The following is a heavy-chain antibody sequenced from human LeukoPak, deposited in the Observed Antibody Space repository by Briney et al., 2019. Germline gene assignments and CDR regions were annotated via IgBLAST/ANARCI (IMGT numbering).Heavy chain of an antibody. V-gene: IGHV3-30*03. CDR1: GFTFSSYG. CDR2: ISYDGSNK. D-gene: IGHD2-2*01. CDR3: ARDPVHISQLTQKGGNWFDP. Sequence: GRSLRLSCAASGFTFSSYGMHWVRQAPGKGLEWVAVISYDGSNKYYADSVKGRFTISRDNAKNSLYLQMNSLRAEDTAVYYCARDPVHISQLTQKGGNWFDPWGQGTLVTVSS. J-gene: IGHJ5*02.